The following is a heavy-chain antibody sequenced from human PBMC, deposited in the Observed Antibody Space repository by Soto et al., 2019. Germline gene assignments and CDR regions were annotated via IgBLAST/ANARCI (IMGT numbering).Heavy chain of an antibody. J-gene: IGHJ6*02. CDR2: IIPIFGTA. CDR3: ARAPSGDSSSWDRRSYYYYGMDV. D-gene: IGHD6-13*01. Sequence: SAKVSCKASGGTFSSYAISWVRQAPGQGLEWMGGIIPIFGTANYAQKFQGRVTITADKSTSTAYMELSSLRSEDTAVYYCARAPSGDSSSWDRRSYYYYGMDVWG. V-gene: IGHV1-69*06. CDR1: GGTFSSYA.